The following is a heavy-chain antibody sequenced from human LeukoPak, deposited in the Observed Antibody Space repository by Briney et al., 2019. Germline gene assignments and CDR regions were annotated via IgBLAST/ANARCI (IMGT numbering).Heavy chain of an antibody. D-gene: IGHD3-3*01. J-gene: IGHJ5*02. V-gene: IGHV1-46*01. Sequence: ASVKVSCKASGYTFTSYYMHWVRQAPGQGLEWMGIINPSGGSTSYAQKFQGRVTMTRDTSTSTVYMELSSLRSEDTAVYYCAADRVNTIFGVVINPYNWFDPWGQGTLVTVSS. CDR3: AADRVNTIFGVVINPYNWFDP. CDR2: INPSGGST. CDR1: GYTFTSYY.